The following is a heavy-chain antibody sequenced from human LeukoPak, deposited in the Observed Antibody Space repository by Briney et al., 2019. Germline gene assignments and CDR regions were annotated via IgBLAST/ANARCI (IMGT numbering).Heavy chain of an antibody. Sequence: SQTLSLTCTVSGDSISSGGYYWSWIRQPPGEGLEWIGYIDHSGSTYYNPSLKSRVTISVDTSKNQFSLKLSSVTAADTAVYYCARDLRYSSGYNWFDPWGQGTLVTVSS. J-gene: IGHJ5*02. CDR3: ARDLRYSSGYNWFDP. D-gene: IGHD6-19*01. CDR1: GDSISSGGYY. CDR2: IDHSGST. V-gene: IGHV4-30-2*01.